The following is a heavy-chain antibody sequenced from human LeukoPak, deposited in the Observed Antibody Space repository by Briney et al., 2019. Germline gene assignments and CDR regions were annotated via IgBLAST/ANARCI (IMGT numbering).Heavy chain of an antibody. J-gene: IGHJ6*02. V-gene: IGHV3-74*01. D-gene: IGHD3-9*01. Sequence: GGSLRLSCAASGFTFSSYWMHWIRHAPGKGLVWVSRINSDGSSTSYADSVKGRFTISRDNAKNTLYLQMNSLRAEDTAVYYCAREYFTYYYYGMDVWGQGTTVTVSS. CDR3: AREYFTYYYYGMDV. CDR1: GFTFSSYW. CDR2: INSDGSST.